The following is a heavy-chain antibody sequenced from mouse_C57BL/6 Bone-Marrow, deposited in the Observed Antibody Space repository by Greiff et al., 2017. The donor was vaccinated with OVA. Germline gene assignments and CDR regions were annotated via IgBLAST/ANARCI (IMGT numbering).Heavy chain of an antibody. V-gene: IGHV3-1*01. CDR3: ASSYGSSYAMDY. Sequence: EVQLQESGPGMVKPSQSLSLTCTVTGYSITSGYDWHWIRHFPGNKLEWMGYISYSGSTNYNPSLKSRISITHDTSKNHFFLKLNSVTTEDTATYYCASSYGSSYAMDYWGQGTSVTVSS. J-gene: IGHJ4*01. D-gene: IGHD1-1*01. CDR2: ISYSGST. CDR1: GYSITSGYD.